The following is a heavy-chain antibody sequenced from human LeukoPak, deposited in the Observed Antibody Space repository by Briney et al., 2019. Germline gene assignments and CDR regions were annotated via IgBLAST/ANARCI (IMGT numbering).Heavy chain of an antibody. J-gene: IGHJ4*02. CDR3: ARGTGIFY. V-gene: IGHV1-8*01. Sequence: ASVTVSFTSSAYTFTIYDINWVRQAPRQGLEWMGWMNPNSGNTGYAQKFQSRVTMTRNTSISTAYMELSSLRSEDTAVYYCARGTGIFYWGQGTLVTVSS. D-gene: IGHD2-8*02. CDR2: MNPNSGNT. CDR1: AYTFTIYD.